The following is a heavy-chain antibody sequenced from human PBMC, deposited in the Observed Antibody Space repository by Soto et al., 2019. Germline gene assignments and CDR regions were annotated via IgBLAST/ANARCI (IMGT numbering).Heavy chain of an antibody. CDR1: GGSISSYY. CDR2: IYYSGST. CDR3: ARESRDGYNYGRESYGMDV. Sequence: PSETLSLSCTVSGGSISSYYLSWFRQPPGKGLEWIGYIYYSGSTNYNPSLKSRVTISVDTSKNQFSLKLSSVTAADTAVYYCARESRDGYNYGRESYGMDVWGQGTTVTVYS. D-gene: IGHD5-12*01. J-gene: IGHJ6*02. V-gene: IGHV4-59*01.